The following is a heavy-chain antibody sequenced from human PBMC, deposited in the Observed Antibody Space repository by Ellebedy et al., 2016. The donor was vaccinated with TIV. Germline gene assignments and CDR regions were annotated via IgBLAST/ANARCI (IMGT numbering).Heavy chain of an antibody. CDR3: AREWVDDYGDDWFDP. CDR1: GYTFTGYY. J-gene: IGHJ5*02. D-gene: IGHD4-17*01. Sequence: ASVKVSXKASGYTFTGYYMHWVRQAPGQGLEWMGWINPNSGGTNYAQKFQGRVTMTRDTSISTAYMELSRLRSDDTAVYYCAREWVDDYGDDWFDPWGQGTLVTVSS. CDR2: INPNSGGT. V-gene: IGHV1-2*02.